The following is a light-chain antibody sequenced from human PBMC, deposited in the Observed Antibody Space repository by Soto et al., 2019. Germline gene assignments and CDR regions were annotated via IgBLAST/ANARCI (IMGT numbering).Light chain of an antibody. V-gene: IGLV2-14*01. CDR2: EVS. CDR1: SSDVGAYNY. J-gene: IGLJ3*02. Sequence: QSALTQPASVSGSPGQSITISCTGTSSDVGAYNYVSWYQQYPGKAPKLMIYEVSNRPSGVSNRFSGSKSGNTASLTISGLQAEDEADYYCSSYTRSSTLVVFGGGTKLTVL. CDR3: SSYTRSSTLVV.